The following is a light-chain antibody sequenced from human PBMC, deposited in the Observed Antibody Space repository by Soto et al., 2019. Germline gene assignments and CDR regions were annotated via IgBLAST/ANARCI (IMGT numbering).Light chain of an antibody. Sequence: ESVLTQSPATLSLSPGERATLSCRASQTVHNYLAWYQQKPGQVPRLLIYDAVRRATGIPDRFSGSVSGTDFTLTINSPDPEDFAVYYCQQRSGRLTFGGGTRVDLK. J-gene: IGKJ4*01. V-gene: IGKV3-11*01. CDR1: QTVHNY. CDR2: DAV. CDR3: QQRSGRLT.